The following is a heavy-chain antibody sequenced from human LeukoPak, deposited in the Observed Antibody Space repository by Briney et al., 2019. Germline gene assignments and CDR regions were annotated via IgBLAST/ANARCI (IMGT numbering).Heavy chain of an antibody. J-gene: IGHJ4*02. CDR2: INVYNGET. V-gene: IGHV1-18*01. CDR1: GGTFSSYA. D-gene: IGHD5-24*01. CDR3: ARGTMRDGH. Sequence: ASVKVSCKASGGTFSSYAINWVRQAPGQGLEWMGWINVYNGETKDTQKFHDRLTMTTDRSTSTAYMELRSLRSDDTAFYFCARGTMRDGHWGQGTLVTVSA.